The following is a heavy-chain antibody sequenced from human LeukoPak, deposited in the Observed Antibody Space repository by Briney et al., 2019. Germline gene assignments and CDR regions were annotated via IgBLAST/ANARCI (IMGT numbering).Heavy chain of an antibody. V-gene: IGHV3-74*01. CDR1: GFTFSSYW. J-gene: IGHJ4*02. D-gene: IGHD3-10*01. Sequence: GGSLRLSCAASGFTFSSYWMHWVRQAPGKGLVWVSRINTDGSSTSYADSVKGRFTISRDNAKNTLYLQMNSLRAEDTAVYYCAKDPPLTMVRGSLAPRWGQGTLVTVSS. CDR2: INTDGSST. CDR3: AKDPPLTMVRGSLAPR.